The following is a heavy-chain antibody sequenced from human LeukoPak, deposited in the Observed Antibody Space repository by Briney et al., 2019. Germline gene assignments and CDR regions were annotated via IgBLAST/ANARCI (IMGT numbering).Heavy chain of an antibody. Sequence: GGSVRLSCAASGFTFSSYWMSWVRQAPGKGLEWVSSISSSSSYIYYADSVKGRFTISRDNAKNSLYLQMNSLRAEDTAVYYCARGSTARPFDYWGQGTLVTVSS. V-gene: IGHV3-21*06. CDR1: GFTFSSYW. D-gene: IGHD6-6*01. CDR2: ISSSSSYI. J-gene: IGHJ4*02. CDR3: ARGSTARPFDY.